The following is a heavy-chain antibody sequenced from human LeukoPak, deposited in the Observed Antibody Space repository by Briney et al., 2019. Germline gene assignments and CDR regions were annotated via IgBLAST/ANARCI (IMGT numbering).Heavy chain of an antibody. CDR2: INPNSGGT. Sequence: ASVKVSCKASGYPFTGYYMHWVRQAPGQGLEWMGWINPNSGGTNYAQKFQGRVTMTRDTSISTAYMELSRLRSDDTAVYYCARDREDCSSTSCYTSSGWFDPWGQGTLVTVSS. D-gene: IGHD2-2*02. CDR1: GYPFTGYY. J-gene: IGHJ5*02. V-gene: IGHV1-2*02. CDR3: ARDREDCSSTSCYTSSGWFDP.